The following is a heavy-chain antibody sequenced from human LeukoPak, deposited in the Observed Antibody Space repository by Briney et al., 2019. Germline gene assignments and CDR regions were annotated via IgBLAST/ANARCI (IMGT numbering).Heavy chain of an antibody. CDR2: IYHSGST. CDR3: ARGGDTSSWYAWFDP. V-gene: IGHV4-59*01. CDR1: GDSISNYY. J-gene: IGHJ5*02. Sequence: SETLSLTCTVSGDSISNYYWSWIRQPPGKGLEWIGYIYHSGSTKYNPSLKSRVTISIDTSKHQFSLKLSSVTAADTAMYYCARGGDTSSWYAWFDPWGQGILVTVSS. D-gene: IGHD6-13*01.